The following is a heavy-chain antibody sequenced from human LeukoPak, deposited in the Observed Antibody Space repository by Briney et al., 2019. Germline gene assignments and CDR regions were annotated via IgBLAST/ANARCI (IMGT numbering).Heavy chain of an antibody. CDR2: IYHSGST. V-gene: IGHV4-38-2*01. Sequence: SETLSLTCAVSGYSISSGYYWGWIRQPPGKGLEWIGCIYHSGSTYYNPSLKSRVTISVDTSKNQFSLKLSSVTAADTAVYYCARAKGSGWYPVDYWGQGTLVTVSS. CDR3: ARAKGSGWYPVDY. D-gene: IGHD6-19*01. J-gene: IGHJ4*02. CDR1: GYSISSGYY.